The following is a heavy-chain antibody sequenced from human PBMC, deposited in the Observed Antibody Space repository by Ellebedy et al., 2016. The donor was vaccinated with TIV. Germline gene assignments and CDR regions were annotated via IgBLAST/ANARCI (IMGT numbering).Heavy chain of an antibody. CDR2: MNSDGSDT. CDR3: ARGENWNYVQIGY. V-gene: IGHV3-74*01. J-gene: IGHJ4*02. D-gene: IGHD1-7*01. Sequence: GESLKISCAASGFTFSSYWMHWVRQAPGKGLVWVSHMNSDGSDTNYADSVKGRFTISRDNAKNTVYLQMKSLRAEDTAVYYCARGENWNYVQIGYWGQGTLVTVSS. CDR1: GFTFSSYW.